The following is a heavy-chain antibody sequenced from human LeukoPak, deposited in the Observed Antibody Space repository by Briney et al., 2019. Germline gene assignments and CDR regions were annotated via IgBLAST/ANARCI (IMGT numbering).Heavy chain of an antibody. CDR3: ARLMVRGVPFDY. Sequence: GGSRSLSCAASGFTFSSYEMNWVRQAPGKGLEWVSYISSSGSTIYYADSVKGRFTISRDNAKNSLYLQMNSLRAEDTAVYYCARLMVRGVPFDYWGQGALVTVSS. CDR1: GFTFSSYE. J-gene: IGHJ4*02. CDR2: ISSSGSTI. D-gene: IGHD3-10*01. V-gene: IGHV3-48*03.